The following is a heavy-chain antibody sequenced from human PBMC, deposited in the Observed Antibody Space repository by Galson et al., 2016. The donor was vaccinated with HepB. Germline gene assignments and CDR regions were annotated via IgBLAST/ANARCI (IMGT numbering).Heavy chain of an antibody. CDR2: SRNNARRYST. D-gene: IGHD3-10*01. Sequence: SLRLSCAASGFTFSDHYMEWVRQAPGKGLEWVARSRNNARRYSTDYAASVKGRFAISRDDSKQTLYLQMNSVKTEDTAVYYCARSYFYGSGSVGYFDTWGQGTMVTVSS. CDR1: GFTFSDHY. CDR3: ARSYFYGSGSVGYFDT. J-gene: IGHJ3*02. V-gene: IGHV3-72*01.